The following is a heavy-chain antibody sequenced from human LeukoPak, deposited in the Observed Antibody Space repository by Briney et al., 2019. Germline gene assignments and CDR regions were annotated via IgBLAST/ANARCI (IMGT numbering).Heavy chain of an antibody. D-gene: IGHD3-3*01. CDR1: GFTVSSNY. CDR2: IYSGGST. CDR3: ARETIFEGYMDV. Sequence: GGSLRLSCAASGFTVSSNYMSWVRQAPGKGLEWVSVIYSGGSTYYADSVKGRFTISRDNSKNTLYLQMNSLRAEDTAVYYCARETIFEGYMDVRGKGTTVTVSS. J-gene: IGHJ6*03. V-gene: IGHV3-53*01.